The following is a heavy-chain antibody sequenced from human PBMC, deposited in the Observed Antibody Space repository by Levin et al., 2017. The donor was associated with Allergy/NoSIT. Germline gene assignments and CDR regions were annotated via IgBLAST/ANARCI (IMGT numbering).Heavy chain of an antibody. V-gene: IGHV1-2*02. J-gene: IGHJ3*02. Sequence: ASVKVSCKASGYTFTGYYMHWVRQAPGQGLEWMGWINPNSGGTNYAQKFQGRVTMTRDTSISTAYMELSRLRSDDTAVYYCARGVLLWFGEQRGAFDSWGQGTMVTVSS. CDR2: INPNSGGT. CDR3: ARGVLLWFGEQRGAFDS. D-gene: IGHD3-10*01. CDR1: GYTFTGYY.